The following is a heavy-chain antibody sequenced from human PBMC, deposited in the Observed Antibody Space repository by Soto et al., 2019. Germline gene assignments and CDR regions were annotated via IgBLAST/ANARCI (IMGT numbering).Heavy chain of an antibody. CDR2: ISGSGTIT. CDR3: AKTEQWLIAYFDY. CDR1: GFTFSTFA. J-gene: IGHJ4*02. Sequence: EVQLLESGGGLVQPGGSLRLSCAASGFTFSTFAMSWVRQAPGKGPEWVSGISGSGTITYYADSVKGRFTISRDNSKNTLYLQMNSLRAEDTAVYYCAKTEQWLIAYFDYWGQGTMVTVSS. D-gene: IGHD6-19*01. V-gene: IGHV3-23*01.